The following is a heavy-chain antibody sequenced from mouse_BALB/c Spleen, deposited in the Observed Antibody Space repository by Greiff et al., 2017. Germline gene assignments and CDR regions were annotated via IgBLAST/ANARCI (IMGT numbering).Heavy chain of an antibody. Sequence: EVQVVESGGGLVKPGGSLKLSCAASGFTFSDYYMYWVRQTPEKRLEWVATISDGGSYTYYPDSVKGRFTISRDNAKNNLYLQMSSLKSEDTAMYYCARDVVDAYWGQGTLVTVSA. D-gene: IGHD1-1*01. V-gene: IGHV5-4*02. CDR2: ISDGGSYT. CDR3: ARDVVDAY. CDR1: GFTFSDYY. J-gene: IGHJ3*01.